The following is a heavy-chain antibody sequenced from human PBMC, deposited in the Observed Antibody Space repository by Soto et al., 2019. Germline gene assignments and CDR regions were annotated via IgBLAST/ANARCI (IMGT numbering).Heavy chain of an antibody. J-gene: IGHJ4*02. D-gene: IGHD3-9*01. CDR1: GGSISSGGYY. CDR2: IYYSGST. V-gene: IGHV4-31*03. Sequence: SETLSLTCTVSGGSISSGGYYWSWIRQHPGKGLEWIGYIYYSGSTYYNPSLKSRVTISVDTSKNQFSLKLNSVTAADTAVYYCARALVTHPVYYFDYWGQGTLVTVSS. CDR3: ARALVTHPVYYFDY.